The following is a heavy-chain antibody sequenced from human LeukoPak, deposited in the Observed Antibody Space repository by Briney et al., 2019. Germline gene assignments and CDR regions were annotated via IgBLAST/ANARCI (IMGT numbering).Heavy chain of an antibody. J-gene: IGHJ5*02. CDR3: ARHTTVSSVNNYSPIDP. CDR1: GGSINSALYY. D-gene: IGHD2/OR15-2a*01. CDR2: VSHDGIT. V-gene: IGHV4-39*01. Sequence: SETLSLTCTVSGGSINSALYYWAWIRQTPDHQLEWIGSVSHDGITKYSPSLGGRVSLSADTSKNAFFMEVHSVTAADSAFYFWARHTTVSSVNNYSPIDPWGQGTLVTVSS.